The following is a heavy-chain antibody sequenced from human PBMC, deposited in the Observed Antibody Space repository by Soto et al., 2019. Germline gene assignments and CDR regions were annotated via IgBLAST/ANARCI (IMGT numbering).Heavy chain of an antibody. CDR1: GGSISSGDYY. Sequence: SETLSLTCTVSGGSISSGDYYWSWIRQPPGKGLEWIGYIYYSGSTNYNPYLKSRVTISLDTSKNQFSLKLSSVTAADTVVYYCARGSYYDSSGYYGPWGQGTLVTVSS. D-gene: IGHD3-22*01. J-gene: IGHJ5*02. CDR3: ARGSYYDSSGYYGP. CDR2: IYYSGST. V-gene: IGHV4-30-4*01.